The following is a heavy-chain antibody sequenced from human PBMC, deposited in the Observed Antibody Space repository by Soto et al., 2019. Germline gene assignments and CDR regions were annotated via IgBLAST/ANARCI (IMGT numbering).Heavy chain of an antibody. CDR1: GGSISSSGGYY. J-gene: IGHJ4*02. Sequence: QLQESGPGLVRPSQTLSLTCIVSGGSISSSGGYYWTWIRQHPGKGLEWIGYIYYSGNSYYNPSLKSRVTISVDTSKNQFSLKLSSVTAADTAVYYCARYDSGALDYWGQGTLVTVSA. V-gene: IGHV4-31*03. D-gene: IGHD3-10*01. CDR2: IYYSGNS. CDR3: ARYDSGALDY.